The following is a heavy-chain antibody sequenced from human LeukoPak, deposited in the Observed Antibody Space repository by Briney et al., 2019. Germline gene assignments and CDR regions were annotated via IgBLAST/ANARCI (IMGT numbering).Heavy chain of an antibody. D-gene: IGHD6-25*01. Sequence: ASVKVSCKASGYTFTGYYMHWVRQAPGQGLEWMGWINPNSGGTNYAQKFQGRVTMTRDTSISTAYMELSRLRSDDTAVYYCARRLLGGNWFDPWGQGTPVTVSS. CDR1: GYTFTGYY. CDR3: ARRLLGGNWFDP. CDR2: INPNSGGT. J-gene: IGHJ5*02. V-gene: IGHV1-2*02.